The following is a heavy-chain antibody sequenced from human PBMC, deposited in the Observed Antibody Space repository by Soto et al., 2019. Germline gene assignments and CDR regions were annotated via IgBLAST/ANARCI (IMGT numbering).Heavy chain of an antibody. CDR1: GYTFLHYG. D-gene: IGHD1-26*01. Sequence: QVQLVQSGTEVKKPGASVKVSCKASGYTFLHYGIGWVRQAPGQGLAWVGWIGAYKGDTDYAQKFQGRVTMTANTSTSTAFMELRSLRSDDTALYFCVRLGDSYGYRGSYYFDYWGQGTLVTVSS. J-gene: IGHJ4*02. CDR2: IGAYKGDT. CDR3: VRLGDSYGYRGSYYFDY. V-gene: IGHV1-18*01.